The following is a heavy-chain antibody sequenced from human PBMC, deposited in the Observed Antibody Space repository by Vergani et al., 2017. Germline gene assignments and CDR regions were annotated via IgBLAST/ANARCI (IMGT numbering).Heavy chain of an antibody. J-gene: IGHJ4*02. CDR1: GGSVSSSSW. Sequence: QVQLQESGPGLVKPSETLSLTCAVSGGSVSSSSWWSWVRQPPGKGLEWIGEIYHSGTTNFNPSLKSRVTMSIDKSKNQFSLKLNSVTAADTAVYYCTRGYGDYGADWGQGILVTVSS. CDR2: IYHSGTT. D-gene: IGHD4-17*01. V-gene: IGHV4-4*02. CDR3: TRGYGDYGAD.